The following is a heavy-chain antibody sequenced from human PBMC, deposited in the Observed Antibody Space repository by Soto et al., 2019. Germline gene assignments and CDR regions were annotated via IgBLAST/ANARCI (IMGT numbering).Heavy chain of an antibody. CDR2: INHSGST. Sequence: QVQLQPWGAGLLKPSETLSLTCAVYGGSLSGYYWRWIRQPPGKGLEWIGEINHSGSTDYNPSLKSRVTISVDASKNQFSRKLSSVTAAVTAAYYRTYDDSSGDYFDYWGQGTLVTVSA. CDR1: GGSLSGYY. CDR3: TYDDSSGDYFDY. D-gene: IGHD3-22*01. J-gene: IGHJ4*02. V-gene: IGHV4-34*01.